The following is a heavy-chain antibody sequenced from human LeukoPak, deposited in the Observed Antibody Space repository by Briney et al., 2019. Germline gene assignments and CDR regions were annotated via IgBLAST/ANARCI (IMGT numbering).Heavy chain of an antibody. CDR3: ARVPQTTDYYYYYYMDV. V-gene: IGHV3-20*04. Sequence: PGGSLRLSCAASGFTFDDYGMSWVRQAPGKGLEWVSGINWNGGSTGYADSVKGRFTISRDNAKNSLYLQMNSLRAEDTALYYCARVPQTTDYYYYYYMDVWGKGTTVTVSS. D-gene: IGHD4-11*01. CDR2: INWNGGST. J-gene: IGHJ6*03. CDR1: GFTFDDYG.